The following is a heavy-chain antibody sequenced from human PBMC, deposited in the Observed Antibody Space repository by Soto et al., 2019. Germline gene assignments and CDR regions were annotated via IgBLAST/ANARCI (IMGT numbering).Heavy chain of an antibody. D-gene: IGHD2-21*02. J-gene: IGHJ6*02. V-gene: IGHV4-30-4*01. CDR2: IHYTGSI. CDR1: CCSIHIFHYP. Sequence: TPSPTRPFSCCSIHIFHYPRTLVRHTPVKGLEWIGYIHYTGSISYNPSLQSRLTISVDTSKNQFSLKLTSVIAADTAVYFCAREDDGGDRDYYGLDVWGQGTTVTVSS. CDR3: AREDDGGDRDYYGLDV.